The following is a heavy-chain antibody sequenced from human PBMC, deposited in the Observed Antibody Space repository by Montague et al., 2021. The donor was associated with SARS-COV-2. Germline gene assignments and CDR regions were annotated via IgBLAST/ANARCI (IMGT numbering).Heavy chain of an antibody. CDR2: LFVSGRT. V-gene: IGHV4-61*02. CDR3: ARLAGFHTYFAFDV. D-gene: IGHD6-19*01. CDR1: GASISSGAYY. Sequence: TLSLTCSVTGASISSGAYYWSWIRQPAGKGLEWIGRLFVSGRTSYNPSPKSRVTMSVDASENHFSLKVTSMTVADTAVYYCARLAGFHTYFAFDVWGQGTTVAVS. J-gene: IGHJ6*02.